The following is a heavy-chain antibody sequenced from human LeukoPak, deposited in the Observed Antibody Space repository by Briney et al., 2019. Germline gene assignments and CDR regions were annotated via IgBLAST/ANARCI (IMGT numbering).Heavy chain of an antibody. Sequence: GESLKISCKGSGYSFTSYWIGWVRQMPGKGLEWMGIIYPGDSDTRYSPSFQGQVTISADKSISTAYLQWSSLKASDTAMYYCARPAFDGTTVTTAGWWFDPWGQGTLVTVSS. D-gene: IGHD4-17*01. V-gene: IGHV5-51*01. CDR1: GYSFTSYW. CDR2: IYPGDSDT. J-gene: IGHJ5*02. CDR3: ARPAFDGTTVTTAGWWFDP.